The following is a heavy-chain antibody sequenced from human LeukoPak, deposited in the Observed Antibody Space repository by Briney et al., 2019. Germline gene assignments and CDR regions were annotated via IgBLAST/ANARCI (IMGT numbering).Heavy chain of an antibody. CDR1: GCPFSGYY. D-gene: IGHD5-12*01. CDR2: INPNSGGT. V-gene: IGHV1-2*02. CDR3: ARGSIVAEMDA. Sequence: ASVKVSCKASGCPFSGYYMHWVRQAPGQGLEWMGWINPNSGGTKYAQKFQGRVTMTRDTSISTAYMELSRLRSDDTAIYYCARGSIVAEMDAWGKGTTVTVSS. J-gene: IGHJ6*04.